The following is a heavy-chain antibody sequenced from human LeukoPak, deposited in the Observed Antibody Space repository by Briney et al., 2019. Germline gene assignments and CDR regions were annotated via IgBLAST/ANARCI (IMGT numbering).Heavy chain of an antibody. V-gene: IGHV3-23*01. J-gene: IGHJ4*02. D-gene: IGHD3-10*01. CDR3: AKAEGSGNQPFDY. Sequence: GGSLRLSCAASGFSFSSYAMSWVRQAPGKGLEWVSHISAGGGTTYHADSVQGRFTISRDNSKNTLYLQMYSLRAEDTAVYYCAKAEGSGNQPFDYWGQGTLVTVSS. CDR1: GFSFSSYA. CDR2: ISAGGGTT.